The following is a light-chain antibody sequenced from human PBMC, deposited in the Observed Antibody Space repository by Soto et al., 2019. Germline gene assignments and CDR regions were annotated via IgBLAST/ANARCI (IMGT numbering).Light chain of an antibody. CDR2: DTS. CDR3: QQYGSSPIT. Sequence: IVLTQSPATLSLSPGETATLSCGASQSVSSSYVAWYQHKPGLAPRLLIHDTSSRAIGIPDRLSGSKSGTNFTLTIRRMEPEDVGMYYSQQYGSSPITFGQGTRLDMK. V-gene: IGKV3D-20*01. CDR1: QSVSSSY. J-gene: IGKJ5*01.